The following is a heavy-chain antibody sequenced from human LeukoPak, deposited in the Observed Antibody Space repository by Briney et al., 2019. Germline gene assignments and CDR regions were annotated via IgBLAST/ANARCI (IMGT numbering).Heavy chain of an antibody. J-gene: IGHJ6*02. D-gene: IGHD2-15*01. CDR3: ARSGYCSGGSCSYYYYYYGMDV. Sequence: PSETLSLTCAVYGGSFSGYYWSWIRQHPGKGLEWIGYIYYSGSTYYNPSLKSRVTISIDTSKNQFSLKLSSVTAADTAVYYCARSGYCSGGSCSYYYYYYGMDVWGQGTTVTVSS. CDR1: GGSFSGYY. V-gene: IGHV4-31*11. CDR2: IYYSGST.